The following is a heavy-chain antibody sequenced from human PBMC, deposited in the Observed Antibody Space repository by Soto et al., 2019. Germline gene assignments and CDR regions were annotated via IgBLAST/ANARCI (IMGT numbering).Heavy chain of an antibody. V-gene: IGHV3-23*01. J-gene: IGHJ1*01. CDR1: GFTFSSYA. CDR2: ISGSGGST. CDR3: AKGPKGIVVVPAAKLVGYFQH. D-gene: IGHD2-2*01. Sequence: GGSLRLSCAASGFTFSSYAMSWVRQAPGKGLEWVSAISGSGGSTYYADSVKGRFTISRDNSKNTLYLQMNSLRAEDTAVYYCAKGPKGIVVVPAAKLVGYFQHWGQGTLVTVSS.